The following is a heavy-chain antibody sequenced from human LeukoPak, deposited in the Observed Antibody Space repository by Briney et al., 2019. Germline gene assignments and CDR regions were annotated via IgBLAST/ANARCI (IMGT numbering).Heavy chain of an antibody. CDR3: ARKQLVGYYFDY. V-gene: IGHV4-59*12. CDR2: IYHSGST. Sequence: SETLSLTCTVSGGSISSYYWSWIRQPPGKGLEWIGYIYHSGSTYYNPSLKSRVTISVDRSKNQFSLKLSSVTAADTAVYYCARKQLVGYYFDYWGQGTLVTVSS. CDR1: GGSISSYY. J-gene: IGHJ4*02. D-gene: IGHD6-13*01.